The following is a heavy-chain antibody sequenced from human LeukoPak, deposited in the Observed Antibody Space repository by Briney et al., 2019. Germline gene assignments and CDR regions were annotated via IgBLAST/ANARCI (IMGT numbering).Heavy chain of an antibody. CDR2: IKQDGSEK. V-gene: IGHV3-7*01. J-gene: IGHJ4*02. CDR1: GFTFSRHW. Sequence: GGSLRLSCAASGFTFSRHWMSWVRQAPGKGLEWVANIKQDGSEKYYVDSVKGRFTISRDNAKNSLYLQMNSLRAQDTAVYYCAREEVAVDYWGQGTLVPVS. CDR3: AREEVAVDY. D-gene: IGHD6-19*01.